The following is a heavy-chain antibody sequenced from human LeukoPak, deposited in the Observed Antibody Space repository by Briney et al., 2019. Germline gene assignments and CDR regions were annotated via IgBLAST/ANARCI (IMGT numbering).Heavy chain of an antibody. J-gene: IGHJ4*02. V-gene: IGHV4-38-2*02. Sequence: PSETLSLTCTVSGYSISSGYYWGWIRQPPGKGLEWIGSMYHSGSTYYNPSLKSRVTISVDTSKNQFSLQLSSVTAADTAVYYCARGPYTAMVPFDYWGQGTLVTVSS. D-gene: IGHD5-18*01. CDR1: GYSISSGYY. CDR2: MYHSGST. CDR3: ARGPYTAMVPFDY.